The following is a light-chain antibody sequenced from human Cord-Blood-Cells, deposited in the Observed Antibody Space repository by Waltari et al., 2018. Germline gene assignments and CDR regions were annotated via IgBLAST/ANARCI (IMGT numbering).Light chain of an antibody. CDR2: VAS. V-gene: IGKV3-15*01. J-gene: IGKJ1*01. CDR1: QSVSSN. CDR3: QQYNNWPWT. Sequence: EIVMTQSPATLSVSPGERATLSCRASQSVSSNLAWYQQTPGQAPRLLIYVASTRATGIPARFSGSGSGTEFTLTISSLQSEDFAVYYCQQYNNWPWTFGQGTKVEIK.